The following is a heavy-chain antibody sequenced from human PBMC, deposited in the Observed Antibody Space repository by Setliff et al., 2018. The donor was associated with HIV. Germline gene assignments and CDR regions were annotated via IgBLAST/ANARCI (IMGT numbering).Heavy chain of an antibody. Sequence: ASVKVSCKASGYIFTSYDVNWVRQAPGQGLEWMGWINPYSGDTNYAQKFQGRVTMTRDTSITTAYMELSRLRSDDTAVYYCARGGTTVNYYYYYMDVWGKGTTVTVSS. J-gene: IGHJ6*03. V-gene: IGHV1-2*02. D-gene: IGHD1-1*01. CDR1: GYIFTSYD. CDR3: ARGGTTVNYYYYYMDV. CDR2: INPYSGDT.